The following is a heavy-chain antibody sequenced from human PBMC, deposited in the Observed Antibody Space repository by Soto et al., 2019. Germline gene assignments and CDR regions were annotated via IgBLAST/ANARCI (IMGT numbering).Heavy chain of an antibody. D-gene: IGHD6-25*01. CDR1: GFSLSTSGVG. CDR2: IYWDDDK. CDR3: AHEETATIND. J-gene: IGHJ4*02. Sequence: QITLKESGPTLVKPTQTLTLTCTFSGFSLSTSGVGVGWIRQPPGKALEWLALIYWDDDKRYSPSLKSRLTVPKDTSKNPAVLTMTNMDPVDTAPYYSAHEETATINDWGQGTLVTVSS. V-gene: IGHV2-5*02.